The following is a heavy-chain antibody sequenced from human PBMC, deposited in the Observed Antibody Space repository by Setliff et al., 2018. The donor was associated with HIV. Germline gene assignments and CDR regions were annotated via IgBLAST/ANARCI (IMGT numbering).Heavy chain of an antibody. V-gene: IGHV3-7*03. CDR3: AKGLRGYSYAYYFDY. CDR2: IKQDGSEK. Sequence: GGSLRLSCAASGFTFSSCWVTWVRQGPGKGLEWVANIKQDGSEKYYVDSVKGRFTISRDNGKNSLYLQMNSLRAEDTAVYYCAKGLRGYSYAYYFDYWGQGTLVTVSS. D-gene: IGHD5-18*01. J-gene: IGHJ4*02. CDR1: GFTFSSCW.